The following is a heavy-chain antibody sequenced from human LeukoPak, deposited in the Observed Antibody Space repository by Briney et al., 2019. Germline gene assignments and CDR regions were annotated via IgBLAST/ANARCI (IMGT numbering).Heavy chain of an antibody. D-gene: IGHD6-19*01. Sequence: SGTLSHTRTVSGGSISSSIYYWGWTRQPPGEGLGWLGSIYYSGSTYDNPSLKSRVTISVDASNERFSLKRTSLTAADPGIYYLARTSGWYPEDFQNWVQGTLVTVSS. CDR1: GGSISSSIYY. CDR2: IYYSGST. CDR3: ARTSGWYPEDFQN. J-gene: IGHJ1*01. V-gene: IGHV4-39*01.